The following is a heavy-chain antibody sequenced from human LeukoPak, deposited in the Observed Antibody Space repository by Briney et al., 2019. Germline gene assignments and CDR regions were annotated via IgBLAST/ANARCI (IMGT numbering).Heavy chain of an antibody. J-gene: IGHJ4*02. V-gene: IGHV4-39*02. CDR1: GGSIRSSYYY. CDR3: ARETPGAGHFDY. Sequence: SETLSLTCTVSGGSIRSSYYYWGWIRQPPGKGLEWIGSIYDSGSTYYNPSLKGRVTISVDTSKNQFSLKLNSVTAADTAVYYCARETPGAGHFDYWGQGSLVTVSS. D-gene: IGHD7-27*01. CDR2: IYDSGST.